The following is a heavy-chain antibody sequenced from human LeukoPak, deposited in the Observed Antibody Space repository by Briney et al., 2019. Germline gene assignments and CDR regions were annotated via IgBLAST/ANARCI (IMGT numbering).Heavy chain of an antibody. CDR3: ARGWDYDSGGRPTAYVY. D-gene: IGHD3-22*01. V-gene: IGHV1-69*13. J-gene: IGHJ4*02. CDR1: GGTFSSYA. Sequence: SVKVSCKTSGGTFSSYAISWVRQAPGQGLEWMGGIIPIFGTANYAQKFQGKVTITADESTSTAYMELSSLRSEDTAVYYCARGWDYDSGGRPTAYVYWGQGTLVTVSS. CDR2: IIPIFGTA.